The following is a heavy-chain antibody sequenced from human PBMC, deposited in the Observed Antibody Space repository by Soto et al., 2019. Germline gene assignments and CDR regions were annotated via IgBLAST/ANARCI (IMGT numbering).Heavy chain of an antibody. CDR2: IGGSGGLT. D-gene: IGHD6-13*01. CDR3: AKGQSSSSWFLFDY. J-gene: IGHJ4*02. CDR1: GFTFSSYA. V-gene: IGHV3-23*01. Sequence: VGSLRLSCAVSGFTFSSYAMSWVRQAPGKGLEWVSAIGGSGGLTYYADSVKGRFTISRDNSRNTLYLQLNSLSAEDTAVFYCAKGQSSSSWFLFDYWGQGTLVTVSS.